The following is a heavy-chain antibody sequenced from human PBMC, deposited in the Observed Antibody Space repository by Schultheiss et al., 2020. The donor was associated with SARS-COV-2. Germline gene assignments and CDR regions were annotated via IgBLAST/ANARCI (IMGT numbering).Heavy chain of an antibody. D-gene: IGHD4/OR15-4a*01. CDR3: ARDQDYGRNAFDI. J-gene: IGHJ3*02. V-gene: IGHV4-59*01. CDR1: GSSISGYF. CDR2: IYYTGIT. Sequence: SETLSLTCTVSGSSISGYFWTWIRQPPGKGLEQVGNIYYTGITKYSPSLKSRITISVDTSKKQFSLRLGSVTAADTAVYYCARDQDYGRNAFDIWGQGTMVTVS.